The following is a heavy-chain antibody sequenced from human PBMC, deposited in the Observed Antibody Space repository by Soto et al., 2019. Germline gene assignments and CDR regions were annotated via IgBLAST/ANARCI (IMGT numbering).Heavy chain of an antibody. V-gene: IGHV4-28*01. CDR3: ARREIQGPMDY. D-gene: IGHD1-26*01. Sequence: SETLSLTCAVSGYFIISSNWWGWIRQPPGKGLEWIGYIYYSGTTYYNPSLKSRVTMSVDTSKNQFSLKLTSVTAVDTAVYYCARREIQGPMDYWGQGTLVTVS. J-gene: IGHJ4*02. CDR1: GYFIISSNW. CDR2: IYYSGTT.